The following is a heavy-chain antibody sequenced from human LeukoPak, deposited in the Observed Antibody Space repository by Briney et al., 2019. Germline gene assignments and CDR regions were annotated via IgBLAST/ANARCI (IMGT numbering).Heavy chain of an antibody. D-gene: IGHD1-26*01. V-gene: IGHV3-23*01. CDR3: ARDKIVGATHFDY. J-gene: IGHJ4*02. CDR2: ISNSGGST. Sequence: PGGSLRLSCAASGFTFSSYAMSWVRQAPGKGLEWVSAISNSGGSTYYADSVKGRFTISRDNAKNSVYLQMNSLRAEDTAVYYCARDKIVGATHFDYWGQGTLVTVSS. CDR1: GFTFSSYA.